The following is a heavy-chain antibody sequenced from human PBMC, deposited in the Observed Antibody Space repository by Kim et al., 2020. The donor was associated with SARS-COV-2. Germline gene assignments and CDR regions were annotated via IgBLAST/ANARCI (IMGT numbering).Heavy chain of an antibody. CDR1: GYTFTSYA. J-gene: IGHJ6*02. V-gene: IGHV1-3*01. CDR3: ARVREYSSGWYMAGYYYGMDV. D-gene: IGHD6-19*01. CDR2: INAGNGNT. Sequence: ASVKVSCKASGYTFTSYAMHWVRQAPGQRLEWMGWINAGNGNTKYSQKFQGRVTITRDTSASTAYMELSSLRSEDTAVYYCARVREYSSGWYMAGYYYGMDVWGQATTVTVSS.